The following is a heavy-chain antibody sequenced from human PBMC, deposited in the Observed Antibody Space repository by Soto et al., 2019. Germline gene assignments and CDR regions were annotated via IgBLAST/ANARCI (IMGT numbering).Heavy chain of an antibody. CDR2: IYHSGST. D-gene: IGHD3-10*01. V-gene: IGHV4-30-2*01. CDR1: GGSISSGGYS. Sequence: QLQLQESGSGLVKPSQTLSLTCAVSGGSISSGGYSWSWIRQPPGKGLGWIGYIYHSGSTYYNPAPXSXXTISVDRSKKQFSLKLSSVTAADTAVYYCARVPGPWGQGTLVTVSS. CDR3: ARVPGP. J-gene: IGHJ4*02.